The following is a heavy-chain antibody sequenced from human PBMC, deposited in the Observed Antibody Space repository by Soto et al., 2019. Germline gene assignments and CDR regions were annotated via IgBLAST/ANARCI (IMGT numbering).Heavy chain of an antibody. CDR1: GDIFSGYS. CDR2: IIPIFGTT. Sequence: QVQLVQSGAEVKKPGSSVKVSCKTSGDIFSGYSISWVRQAPGQGLEWMGGIIPIFGTTNDAQRFHGRVTITADKSTITVYMELYSLKSEDTAVYYCARDLGSGYDPGDYWGQGTLVTVSS. D-gene: IGHD5-12*01. V-gene: IGHV1-69*14. CDR3: ARDLGSGYDPGDY. J-gene: IGHJ4*02.